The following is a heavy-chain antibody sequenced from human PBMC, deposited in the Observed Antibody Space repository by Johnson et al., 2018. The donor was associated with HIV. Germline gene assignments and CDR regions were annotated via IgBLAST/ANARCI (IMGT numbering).Heavy chain of an antibody. V-gene: IGHV3-7*01. CDR2: IKQDGSEK. CDR3: TRRSPYDAFDI. J-gene: IGHJ3*02. CDR1: GFTFSSYW. Sequence: VHLVESGGGLVQPGGSLRLSCAASGFTFSSYWMTWVRQAPGKGLEWVANIKQDGSEKYYVDSVKGRSTISRDNSKNTLYLQMNSLRAEDTAVYYCTRRSPYDAFDIWGQGTMVTVSS.